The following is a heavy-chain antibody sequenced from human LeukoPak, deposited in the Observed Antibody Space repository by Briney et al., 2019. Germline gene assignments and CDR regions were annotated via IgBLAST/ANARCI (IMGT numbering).Heavy chain of an antibody. V-gene: IGHV4-59*08. D-gene: IGHD1-26*01. CDR2: IYYSGST. J-gene: IGHJ4*02. Sequence: PSEALSLTCTVSGGPISSYYWSWIRQPPGKGLEWIGYIYYSGSTNYNPSLKSRVTISVDTSKNQFSLKLSSVTAADTAVYYCARIVGATFDYWGQGTLVTVSS. CDR1: GGPISSYY. CDR3: ARIVGATFDY.